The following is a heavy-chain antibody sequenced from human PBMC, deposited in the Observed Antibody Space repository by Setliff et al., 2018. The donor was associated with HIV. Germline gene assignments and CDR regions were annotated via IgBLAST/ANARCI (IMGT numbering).Heavy chain of an antibody. CDR1: GGTFNNYA. J-gene: IGHJ6*02. Sequence: SVKVSCKASGGTFNNYAISWVRQAPGQGLEWMGGIIPIFGTANYAQKFQGRVTITADESTSTAYMELSSLRSEDTAVYYCAGGYCSSTSCYLLHYYYYYGMDVWGQGTTVTVSS. CDR3: AGGYCSSTSCYLLHYYYYYGMDV. V-gene: IGHV1-69*13. CDR2: IIPIFGTA. D-gene: IGHD2-2*01.